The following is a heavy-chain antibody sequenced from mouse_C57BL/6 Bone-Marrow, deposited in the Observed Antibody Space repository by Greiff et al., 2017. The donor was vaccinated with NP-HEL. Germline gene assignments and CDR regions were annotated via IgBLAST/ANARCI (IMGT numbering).Heavy chain of an antibody. V-gene: IGHV14-3*01. CDR1: GFNIKNTY. D-gene: IGHD2-1*01. Sequence: EVMLVESVAELVRPGASVKLSCTASGFNIKNTYMHWVKQRPEQGLEWIGRIDPANGNTKYAPKFQGKATITADPSSNTAYLQLSRLTSEDTAIYYCARSGYGNYEGFAYWGQGTLVTVSA. J-gene: IGHJ3*01. CDR2: IDPANGNT. CDR3: ARSGYGNYEGFAY.